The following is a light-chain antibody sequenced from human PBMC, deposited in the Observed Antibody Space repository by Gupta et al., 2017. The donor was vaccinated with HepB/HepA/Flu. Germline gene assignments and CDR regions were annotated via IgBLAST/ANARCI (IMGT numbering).Light chain of an antibody. J-gene: IGKJ3*01. CDR3: QQDNFYPLT. CDR2: AAS. Sequence: IQMTQSPSSLSASVGDRVTITCRASQGISHYLAWFQQKPGKAPKSLIYAASSVQSGVSSKFSGSGSGTDFTLTISILDPEDFATYYFQQDNFYPLTFGPGTKLDIK. V-gene: IGKV1-16*02. CDR1: QGISHY.